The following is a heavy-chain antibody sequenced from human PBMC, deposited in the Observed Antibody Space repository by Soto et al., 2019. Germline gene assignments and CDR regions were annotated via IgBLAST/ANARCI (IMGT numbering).Heavy chain of an antibody. D-gene: IGHD3-9*01. CDR3: AKDGYYDILTADFSPYDAFDI. Sequence: PGGSLRLSCAASEFTFSNYAMSWVRQAPGKGLEWVSAISYGGGTTYYADSVKGRFTISRDNSKNTLYLQMNSLRAEDTALYYCAKDGYYDILTADFSPYDAFDIWGQGTMVTVSS. V-gene: IGHV3-23*01. CDR1: EFTFSNYA. J-gene: IGHJ3*02. CDR2: ISYGGGTT.